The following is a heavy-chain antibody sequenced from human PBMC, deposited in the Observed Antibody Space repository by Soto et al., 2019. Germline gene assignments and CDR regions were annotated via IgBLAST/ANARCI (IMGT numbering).Heavy chain of an antibody. CDR3: ARAYGASYCSSTSCYGYYMDV. Sequence: ASVKVSCTASGYTFTSYGISWVRQAPGQGLEWMGWISAYNDNTNYAQKLQGRVTMTTDTSTSTAYMELRSLRSDDTAVYYCARAYGASYCSSTSCYGYYMDVCGKGTTVTVSS. J-gene: IGHJ6*03. D-gene: IGHD2-2*01. CDR1: GYTFTSYG. V-gene: IGHV1-18*01. CDR2: ISAYNDNT.